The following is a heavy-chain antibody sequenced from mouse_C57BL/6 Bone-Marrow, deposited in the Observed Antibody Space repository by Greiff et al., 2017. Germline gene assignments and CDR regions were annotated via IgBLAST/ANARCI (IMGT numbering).Heavy chain of an antibody. D-gene: IGHD2-2*01. J-gene: IGHJ3*01. CDR1: GYTFTDYY. CDR2: INPNNGGT. Sequence: EVQLQQSGPELVKPGASVKISCKASGYTFTDYYMNWVKQSHGKSLEWIGDINPNNGGTSYNQKFKGKATLTVDKSSSTAYMELRSLTSEDSAVYYCARNYGYLAYWGQGTLVTVSA. CDR3: ARNYGYLAY. V-gene: IGHV1-26*01.